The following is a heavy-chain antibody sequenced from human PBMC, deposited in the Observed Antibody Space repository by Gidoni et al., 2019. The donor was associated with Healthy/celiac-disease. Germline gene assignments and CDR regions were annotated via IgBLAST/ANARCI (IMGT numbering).Heavy chain of an antibody. CDR2: INAGNGNT. Sequence: QVQLVQSGDAVKKPGASVKVSCKASGYTFTSYAMHWVRQAPGQRLEWMGWINAGNGNTKYSQKFQGRVTITRDTSASTAYMELSSLRSEDTAVYYCAREIDCSSTSCYEGPYYYYGMDVWGQGTTVTVSS. J-gene: IGHJ6*02. D-gene: IGHD2-2*01. CDR3: AREIDCSSTSCYEGPYYYYGMDV. CDR1: GYTFTSYA. V-gene: IGHV1-3*01.